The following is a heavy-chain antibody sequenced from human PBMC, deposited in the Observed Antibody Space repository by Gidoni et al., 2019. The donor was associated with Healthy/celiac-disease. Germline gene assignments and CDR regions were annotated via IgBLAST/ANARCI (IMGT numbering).Heavy chain of an antibody. D-gene: IGHD5-18*01. CDR1: GFTFSSYW. Sequence: GGSLRLSCAASGFTFSSYWMSWVRQAPGKGLEWVANIKQDGSEKYYVDSVKGRFTISRDNAKNSLYLQMNSLRAEDTAVYYCARAVDTAMVMASPGIYYYYYMDVWGKGTTVTVSS. CDR2: IKQDGSEK. CDR3: ARAVDTAMVMASPGIYYYYYMDV. V-gene: IGHV3-7*03. J-gene: IGHJ6*03.